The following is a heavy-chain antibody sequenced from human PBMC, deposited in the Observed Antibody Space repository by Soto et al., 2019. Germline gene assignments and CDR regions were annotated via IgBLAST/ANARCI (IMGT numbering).Heavy chain of an antibody. J-gene: IGHJ6*02. V-gene: IGHV4-34*01. CDR1: GGSFSGYY. D-gene: IGHD2-8*01. Sequence: SETLSLTCAVYGGSFSGYYWSWIRQPPGKGLEWIGEINHSGSTNYNPSLKSRVTISVDTSKNQFSLKLSSVTAAATAVYYCARGGYCTNGVCYFYYYYGMDVWGQGTTVTVSS. CDR2: INHSGST. CDR3: ARGGYCTNGVCYFYYYYGMDV.